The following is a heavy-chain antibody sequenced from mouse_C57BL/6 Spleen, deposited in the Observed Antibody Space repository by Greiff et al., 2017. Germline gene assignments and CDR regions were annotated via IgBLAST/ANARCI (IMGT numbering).Heavy chain of an antibody. CDR3: VRHPTVVADAMDY. J-gene: IGHJ4*01. V-gene: IGHV10-1*01. Sequence: EVKLMESGGGLVQPKGSLKLSCAASGFSFNTYAMNWVRQAPGKGLEWVARIRSKSNNYATYYADSVKDRFTISRDDSESMLYLQMNNLKTEDTAMYYCVRHPTVVADAMDYWGQGTSVTVSS. CDR2: IRSKSNNYAT. D-gene: IGHD1-1*01. CDR1: GFSFNTYA.